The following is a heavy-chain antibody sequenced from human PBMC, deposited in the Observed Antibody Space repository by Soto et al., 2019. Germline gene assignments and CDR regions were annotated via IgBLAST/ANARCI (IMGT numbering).Heavy chain of an antibody. V-gene: IGHV3-64D*08. J-gene: IGHJ4*02. CDR2: ISSNGGST. CDR3: VKAEYSSGWYGVSIVDYFDY. D-gene: IGHD6-19*01. CDR1: GFTFSSYA. Sequence: PGGSLRLSCSASGFTFSSYAMHWVRQAPGKGLEYVSAISSNGGSTYYADSVKGGFTISRDNSKNTLYLQMSSLRAEDTAVYYCVKAEYSSGWYGVSIVDYFDYWGQGTLVTVSS.